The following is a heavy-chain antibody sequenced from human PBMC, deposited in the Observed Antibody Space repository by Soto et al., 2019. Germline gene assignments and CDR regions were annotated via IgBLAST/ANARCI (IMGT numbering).Heavy chain of an antibody. CDR2: INHSGST. CDR3: ARMGYSKYMDY. V-gene: IGHV4-34*01. J-gene: IGHJ4*02. CDR1: GGSFSGYY. Sequence: QVQLQQWGAGLLKPSETLSLTCAVYGGSFSGYYWSWIRQPPGKGLEWIGEINHSGSTNYNPSLKSRVTISVDTSKNQFSLKLSSVTAADTAVYYCARMGYSKYMDYWGQGTLVTVSS. D-gene: IGHD4-4*01.